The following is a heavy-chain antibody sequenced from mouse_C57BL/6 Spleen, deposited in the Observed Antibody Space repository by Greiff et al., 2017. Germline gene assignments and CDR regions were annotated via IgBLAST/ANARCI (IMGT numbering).Heavy chain of an antibody. Sequence: QVQLQQPGAELVKPGASVKLSCKASGYTFTSYWMHWVKQRPGQGLEWIGMIHPNSGSTNYNEKFKSKATLTVDKSSSTAYMQLSRLTSEDSAVYYCARGRELGRGTFDYWGQGTTLTVSS. D-gene: IGHD1-1*01. J-gene: IGHJ2*01. V-gene: IGHV1-64*01. CDR2: IHPNSGST. CDR3: ARGRELGRGTFDY. CDR1: GYTFTSYW.